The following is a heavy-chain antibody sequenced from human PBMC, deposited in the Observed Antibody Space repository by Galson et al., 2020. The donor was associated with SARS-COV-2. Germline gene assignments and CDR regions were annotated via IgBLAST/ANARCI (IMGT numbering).Heavy chain of an antibody. CDR2: IYYIGGT. D-gene: IGHD6-19*01. CDR3: ATSYRSGWYAFDY. Sequence: ETSETLSLTCSVSGGSIRSYYWSWIRQSPGKGLEWIGYIYYIGGTNYNPSLKSRVTISVDTSKNQFSLKLTSVTAADTAVYYCATSYRSGWYAFDYWGQGTLATVSS. J-gene: IGHJ4*02. CDR1: GGSIRSYY. V-gene: IGHV4-59*01.